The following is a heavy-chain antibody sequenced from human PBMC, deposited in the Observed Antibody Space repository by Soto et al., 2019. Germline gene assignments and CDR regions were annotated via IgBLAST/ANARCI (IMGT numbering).Heavy chain of an antibody. CDR1: GFTFSSYG. J-gene: IGHJ3*02. Sequence: QVQLVESGGGVVQPGRSLRLSCAASGFTFSSYGMHWVRQAPGKGLEWVAVISYDGSNKYYADSVKGRFTISRDNSKNTLYVQMNSLRAEDTAVYYCAKDREWELPDAAFDIWGQGTMVTVSS. V-gene: IGHV3-30*18. D-gene: IGHD1-26*01. CDR2: ISYDGSNK. CDR3: AKDREWELPDAAFDI.